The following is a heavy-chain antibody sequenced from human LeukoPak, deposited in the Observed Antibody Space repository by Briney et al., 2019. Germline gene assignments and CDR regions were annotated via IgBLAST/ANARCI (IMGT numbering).Heavy chain of an antibody. CDR3: ASLLLDFYFYYYGMDV. V-gene: IGHV3-11*03. Sequence: GGSLRLSCAASGFTFSDYYMSWIRQAPGKGLEWVSYISSSSSYTNDADSVKGRFTFSRDNAKNSLYLQMNSLRAEDTAVYYCASLLLDFYFYYYGMDVWGQGTTVTVSS. D-gene: IGHD3-22*01. CDR2: ISSSSSYT. J-gene: IGHJ6*02. CDR1: GFTFSDYY.